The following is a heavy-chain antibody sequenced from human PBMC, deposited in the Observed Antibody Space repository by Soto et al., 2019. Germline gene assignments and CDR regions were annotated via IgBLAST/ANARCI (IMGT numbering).Heavy chain of an antibody. D-gene: IGHD3-22*01. CDR3: ARGYGGGYYDSSAPDY. J-gene: IGHJ4*02. CDR1: GYTFTGYD. Sequence: XSVKVSCKASGYTFTGYDINWVRQATGQGLEWMGWMNPNSGNTGYAQKFQGRVTMTRNTSISTAYMELSSLRSEDTAVYYCARGYGGGYYDSSAPDYWGQGALVTVSS. CDR2: MNPNSGNT. V-gene: IGHV1-8*01.